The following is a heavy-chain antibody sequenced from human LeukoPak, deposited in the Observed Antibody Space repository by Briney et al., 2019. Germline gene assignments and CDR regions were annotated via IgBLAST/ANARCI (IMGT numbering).Heavy chain of an antibody. CDR1: GFTFSSSA. Sequence: GGSLRLSCAASGFTFSSSAMSWVRQAPGKGLEWVSAISGSGVSTYYADSVKGRFTISRDNSKNTLCLQMNSLRAEDTAVYYCARSHRGGYYFDYCGQGTLVTVSS. V-gene: IGHV3-23*01. J-gene: IGHJ4*02. D-gene: IGHD3-16*01. CDR2: ISGSGVST. CDR3: ARSHRGGYYFDY.